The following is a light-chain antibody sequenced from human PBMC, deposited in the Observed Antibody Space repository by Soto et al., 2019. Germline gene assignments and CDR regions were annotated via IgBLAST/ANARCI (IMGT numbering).Light chain of an antibody. CDR3: QHFGDSPIT. Sequence: EIVLTQSPCTLSLSPFERSTLSCRASQSVSSSYLAWYQQKPGQAPRLLIYGTSSRATGIPARFSGSGSGTDFTLTISSLEPEDFAVYYCQHFGDSPITFGQGTRLEIK. CDR1: QSVSSSY. CDR2: GTS. J-gene: IGKJ5*01. V-gene: IGKV3-20*01.